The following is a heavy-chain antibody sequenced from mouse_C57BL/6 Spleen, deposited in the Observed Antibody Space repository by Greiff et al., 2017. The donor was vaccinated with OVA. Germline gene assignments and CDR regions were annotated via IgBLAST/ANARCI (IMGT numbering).Heavy chain of an antibody. CDR1: GYTFTSYW. D-gene: IGHD3-2*02. V-gene: IGHV1-55*01. CDR3: ARSETAQALDY. CDR2: IYPGCGCT. Sequence: QVQLQQPGAELVKPGASVKMSCKASGYTFTSYWITWVKQRPGQGLEWIGDIYPGCGCTNYNEKFKSKATLTVDTSSSTAYMQLSSLTSEDSAIYYCARSETAQALDYWGQGTTLTVSS. J-gene: IGHJ2*01.